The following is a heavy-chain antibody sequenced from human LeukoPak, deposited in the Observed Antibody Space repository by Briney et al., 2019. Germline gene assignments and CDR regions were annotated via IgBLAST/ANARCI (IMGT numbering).Heavy chain of an antibody. V-gene: IGHV6-1*01. J-gene: IGHJ6*02. CDR1: GDSVSSDSAA. CDR2: TYFWSPWSN. Sequence: SQTLSLTCALSGDSVSSDSAAWHWIRQSPSRGLEWLARTYFWSPWSNDYAVSVKSRLTISPDTSKNQFSLQLNSGTPEDTAVYYCARGKPSYYAMDVWGQGTTVTVSS. CDR3: ARGKPSYYAMDV.